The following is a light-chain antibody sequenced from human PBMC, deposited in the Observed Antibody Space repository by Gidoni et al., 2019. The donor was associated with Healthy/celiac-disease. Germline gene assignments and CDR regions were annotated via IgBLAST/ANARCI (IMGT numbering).Light chain of an antibody. CDR2: DVS. CDR3: SSYTSSSTLWV. J-gene: IGLJ3*02. CDR1: SSDVGGYNY. Sequence: QSALTQPASVSGSTGQSITISCTGTSSDVGGYNYVSWYQQHPGKAPKLMIYDVSHRPSGVSNRFSGSKSGNTASLTISGLQAEDEADYYCSSYTSSSTLWVFGGGTKLTVL. V-gene: IGLV2-14*01.